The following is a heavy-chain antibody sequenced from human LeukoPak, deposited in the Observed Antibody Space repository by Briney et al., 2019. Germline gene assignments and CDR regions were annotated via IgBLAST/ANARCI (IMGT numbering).Heavy chain of an antibody. CDR1: GFTFSSYE. CDR3: ARKQVDSVAMEYYFDY. CDR2: ISSSGGTI. Sequence: PGGSLRLSCAASGFTFSSYEINWVRQAPGKGLEWVSYISSSGGTIYYADSVKGRFTISRDNAKNSLYPQMNSLRAEDTAVYYCARKQVDSVAMEYYFDYWGQGTLVTVSS. D-gene: IGHD5-12*01. J-gene: IGHJ4*02. V-gene: IGHV3-48*03.